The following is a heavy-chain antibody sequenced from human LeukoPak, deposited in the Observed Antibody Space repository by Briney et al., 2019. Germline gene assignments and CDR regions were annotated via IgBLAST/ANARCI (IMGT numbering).Heavy chain of an antibody. CDR2: INQDVSRI. D-gene: IGHD2-8*01. Sequence: GGSLRLSCAGSGFSFSRYWMAWVRQAPGEGLEWVASINQDVSRIHYVDSVKGRFTISRDNAKNSLFLQMNSLRVEDTAVYYCARLKDDVTKFDYWGQGTLVTVSS. V-gene: IGHV3-7*01. CDR3: ARLKDDVTKFDY. J-gene: IGHJ4*02. CDR1: GFSFSRYW.